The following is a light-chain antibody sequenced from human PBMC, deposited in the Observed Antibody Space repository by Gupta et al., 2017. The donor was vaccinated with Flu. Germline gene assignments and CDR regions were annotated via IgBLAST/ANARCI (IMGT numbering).Light chain of an antibody. CDR3: QQRYNTPTT. Sequence: PSSLSASVGGRVTITCRASQSVNTHLCWYQQKPGKAPQLVIYAASTVKSGVPSRFSGSGSGTDFTLTISRRQPEDFATYYCQQRYNTPTTFGPGTKVDIK. CDR2: AAS. CDR1: QSVNTH. V-gene: IGKV1-39*01. J-gene: IGKJ3*01.